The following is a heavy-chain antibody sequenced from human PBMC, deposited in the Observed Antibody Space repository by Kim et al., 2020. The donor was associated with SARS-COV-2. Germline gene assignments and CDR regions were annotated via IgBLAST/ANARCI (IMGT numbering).Heavy chain of an antibody. CDR1: GFTFSIYA. Sequence: GGSLRLSCAASGFTFSIYAMSWVRQAPGKGLEWVSTISSSGSPTYYADSVKGRFTISRDNSKNTLYIQMNSLRAEDTAIYYCAKGPWDYWGQGTLVTVSS. J-gene: IGHJ4*02. CDR3: AKGPWDY. CDR2: ISSSGSPT. V-gene: IGHV3-23*01.